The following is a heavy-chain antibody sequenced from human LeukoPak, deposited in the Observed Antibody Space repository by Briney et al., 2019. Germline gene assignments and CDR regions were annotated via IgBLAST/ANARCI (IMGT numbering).Heavy chain of an antibody. D-gene: IGHD2-15*01. V-gene: IGHV3-23*01. J-gene: IGHJ5*02. Sequence: PGGSLRLSCAASGFTFSSYAMSWVRQAPGKGLEWVSLISGSGDKTYYADSVKGRFTISRDNSKNSLYLQMNSLRAEDTAVCYCAREVAGTWNWLDPWGQGTLVTVSS. CDR3: AREVAGTWNWLDP. CDR2: ISGSGDKT. CDR1: GFTFSSYA.